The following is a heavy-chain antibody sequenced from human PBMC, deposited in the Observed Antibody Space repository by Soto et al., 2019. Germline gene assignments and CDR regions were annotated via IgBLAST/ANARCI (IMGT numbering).Heavy chain of an antibody. Sequence: GGSLRLSCAVSGFTLTNVWMNWVRQAPGKGPEWVGPIKSESAGGTTNYAAPVKGRFTISRDDSENTLYLQMNSLKTEDTAVYYCSHGYAQYFESWGQGTLVTVSS. CDR2: IKSESAGGTT. D-gene: IGHD5-18*01. J-gene: IGHJ4*02. CDR3: SHGYAQYFES. V-gene: IGHV3-15*07. CDR1: GFTLTNVW.